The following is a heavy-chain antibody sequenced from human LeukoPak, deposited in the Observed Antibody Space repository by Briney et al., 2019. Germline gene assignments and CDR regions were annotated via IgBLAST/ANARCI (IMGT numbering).Heavy chain of an antibody. D-gene: IGHD2-2*01. CDR3: ARGQVPAARGYNWFDP. Sequence: KSSETLSLTCAVYGWSFNDNYWNWIRQPPGKGLEWIGEINARGDTNYNPSLKSRVTISVDTSKKQFSLRLTSMIAADTALYYCARGQVPAARGYNWFDPWGQGTLVTVSS. CDR2: INARGDT. CDR1: GWSFNDNY. V-gene: IGHV4-34*01. J-gene: IGHJ5*02.